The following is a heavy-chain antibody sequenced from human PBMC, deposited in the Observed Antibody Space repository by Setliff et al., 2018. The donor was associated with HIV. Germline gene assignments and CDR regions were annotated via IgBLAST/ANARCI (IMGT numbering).Heavy chain of an antibody. J-gene: IGHJ4*01. Sequence: GGSLRLSCAASGFNFKTYGMTWVRQAPGKGLDWVAHIGSSNHGIHYTASVQGRFTVSRDNANNLLLLQMDSLRAEDTAVYYCASFFGDYGYWGHGTQVTVSS. CDR3: ASFFGDYGY. V-gene: IGHV3-48*04. CDR1: GFNFKTYG. CDR2: IGSSNHGI. D-gene: IGHD4-17*01.